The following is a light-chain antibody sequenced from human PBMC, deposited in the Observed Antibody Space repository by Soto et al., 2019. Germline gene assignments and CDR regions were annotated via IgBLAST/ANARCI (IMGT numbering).Light chain of an antibody. J-gene: IGKJ5*01. Sequence: ENVLAQSPRPLFFSPREKATLSCRASQSVSSSYLAWYQQKPGQAPRLLIYGASSRATGIPDRFSGSGSGTDFTLTISRLEPEDFAVYYCQQYGSSPPITFGQGTRLEIK. CDR2: GAS. CDR1: QSVSSSY. V-gene: IGKV3-20*01. CDR3: QQYGSSPPIT.